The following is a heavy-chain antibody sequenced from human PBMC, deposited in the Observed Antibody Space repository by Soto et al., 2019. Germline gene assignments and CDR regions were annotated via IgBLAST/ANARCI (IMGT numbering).Heavy chain of an antibody. V-gene: IGHV4-59*01. CDR3: AREGSYKNYYYYGMDV. Sequence: SETLSLTCTVSGGSISSYYWSWIRQPPGEGLEWIGYIYYSGSTNYNPSLKSRVTISVDTSKNQFSLKLSSVTAADTAVYYCAREGSYKNYYYYGMDVWGQGTTVTVSS. J-gene: IGHJ6*02. D-gene: IGHD2-15*01. CDR2: IYYSGST. CDR1: GGSISSYY.